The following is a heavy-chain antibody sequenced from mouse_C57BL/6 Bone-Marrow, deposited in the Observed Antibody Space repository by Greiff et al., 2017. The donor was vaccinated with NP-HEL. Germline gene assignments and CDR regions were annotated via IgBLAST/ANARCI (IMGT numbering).Heavy chain of an antibody. CDR1: GFTFSSYG. J-gene: IGHJ2*01. D-gene: IGHD2-4*01. V-gene: IGHV5-6*01. Sequence: EVHLVESGGDLVKPGGSLKLSCAASGFTFSSYGMSWVRQTPDKRLEWVATISSGGSYTYYPDSVKGRFTISRDNAKNTLYLQMSSLKSEDTAMYYCARQDDYDGTVDYWGQGTTLTVSS. CDR3: ARQDDYDGTVDY. CDR2: ISSGGSYT.